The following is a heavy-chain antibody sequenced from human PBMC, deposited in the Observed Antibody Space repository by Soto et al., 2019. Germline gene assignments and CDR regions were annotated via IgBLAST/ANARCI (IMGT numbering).Heavy chain of an antibody. Sequence: EVQLVESGGGLVQPGGSLRLSCAASGLTLSSYSMHWVRQAPGKGLEWVSYISGSGGTIYYADSVKGRFTISRDNAKNSLSVQMNSLRDEDTAVYFCARETGLRSSGWSYYFDFWGQGTLVTVSS. CDR1: GLTLSSYS. D-gene: IGHD6-19*01. CDR2: ISGSGGTI. CDR3: ARETGLRSSGWSYYFDF. J-gene: IGHJ4*02. V-gene: IGHV3-48*02.